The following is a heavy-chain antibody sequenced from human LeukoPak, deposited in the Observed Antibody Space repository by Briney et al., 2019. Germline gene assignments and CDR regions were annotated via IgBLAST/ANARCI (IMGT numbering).Heavy chain of an antibody. D-gene: IGHD3-9*01. Sequence: GGSLRLSCSASGFTFSTSAMTWVRQAPGKGPEWVSFISYDGGTTSYSDSAKGRFTISRDNSKNTLYPQLNSLRVEDTAVYYCAKYYGIGSRQIDYWGQGTLVTVSS. V-gene: IGHV3-23*01. CDR3: AKYYGIGSRQIDY. CDR2: ISYDGGTT. J-gene: IGHJ4*02. CDR1: GFTFSTSA.